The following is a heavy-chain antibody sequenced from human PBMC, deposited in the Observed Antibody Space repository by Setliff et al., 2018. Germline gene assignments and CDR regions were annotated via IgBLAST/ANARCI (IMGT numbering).Heavy chain of an antibody. J-gene: IGHJ4*02. D-gene: IGHD1-1*01. CDR2: IYHGGDT. Sequence: SETLSLTCAVSGFSISSGYYWGWIRQPPGKGLEWIGRIYHGGDTYYNASLKSRLTISVDTSKNQFSLKLRSVTAADTAVYYCARTGTYRYFDYWGQGTVVTVSS. CDR1: GFSISSGYY. V-gene: IGHV4-38-2*01. CDR3: ARTGTYRYFDY.